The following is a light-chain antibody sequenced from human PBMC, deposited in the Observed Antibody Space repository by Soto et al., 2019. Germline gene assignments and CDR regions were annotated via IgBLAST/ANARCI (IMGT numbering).Light chain of an antibody. V-gene: IGLV2-23*01. CDR1: SSDVGSYNL. CDR2: EGS. J-gene: IGLJ1*01. Sequence: QSVLTQPASVSGSPGQSITISCTGTSSDVGSYNLVSWYQQHPTKAPKLLIFEGSKRPSGVSNRFSGSKSGNTASLTISGLQAVDEADYYCAAWDDSLYGFVFGTGTKLTVL. CDR3: AAWDDSLYGFV.